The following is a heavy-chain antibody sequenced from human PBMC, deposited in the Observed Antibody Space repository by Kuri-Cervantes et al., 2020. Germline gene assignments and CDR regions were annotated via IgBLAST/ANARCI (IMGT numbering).Heavy chain of an antibody. V-gene: IGHV3-30*18. CDR3: AKDSSWELLAGAFDI. J-gene: IGHJ3*02. D-gene: IGHD1-26*01. CDR1: GFTFSSYG. Sequence: GESLKISCAASGFTFSSYGMHWVRQAPGKGLEWVAVISYDGSNKYYADSVKGRFTISRDNSKNTLYLQMNSLRAEDTALYYCAKDSSWELLAGAFDIWGQGTMVTVSS. CDR2: ISYDGSNK.